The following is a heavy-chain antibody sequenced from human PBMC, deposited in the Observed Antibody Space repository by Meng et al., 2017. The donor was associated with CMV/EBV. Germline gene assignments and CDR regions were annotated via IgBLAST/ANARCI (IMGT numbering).Heavy chain of an antibody. Sequence: GPLRLSCAVSGGSISSSNWWSWVRQPPGKGLEWIGEIYHSGSTNYNPSLKSRVTISVDKSKNQFSLKLSSVTAADTAVYYCARSSRSIPYYGMDVWGQGTTVTVSS. V-gene: IGHV4-4*02. CDR2: IYHSGST. CDR3: ARSSRSIPYYGMDV. CDR1: GGSISSSNW. J-gene: IGHJ6*02. D-gene: IGHD2-21*01.